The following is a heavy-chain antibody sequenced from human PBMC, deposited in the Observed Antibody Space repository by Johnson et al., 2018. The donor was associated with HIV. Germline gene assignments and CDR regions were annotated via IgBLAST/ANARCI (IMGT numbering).Heavy chain of an antibody. Sequence: MLLVESGGGLVQPGGSLRLSCAASGFTFDDYAMHWVRQTPGKGLECVSVIYSGGSTYYADSVKGRFTLSRDNSKNTLYLQMNSLRAEDTAVYYCARDRRGHLSWSSDAFDIWGQGTMVTVSS. CDR2: IYSGGST. CDR1: GFTFDDYA. CDR3: ARDRRGHLSWSSDAFDI. V-gene: IGHV3-66*01. D-gene: IGHD6-13*01. J-gene: IGHJ3*02.